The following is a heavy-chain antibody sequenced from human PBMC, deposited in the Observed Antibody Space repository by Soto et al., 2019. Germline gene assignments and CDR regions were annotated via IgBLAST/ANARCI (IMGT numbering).Heavy chain of an antibody. J-gene: IGHJ6*02. CDR3: EREHDALDV. D-gene: IGHD1-1*01. CDR1: GFTFSSYG. Sequence: QVQLVESGGGVVQPGRSLRLSCAASGFTFSSYGMHWVRQAPGKGLEWVAVISHDGGIKHYADSVKGRFTISRDNSKNTLYMQMNSLRDEDTAVYHCEREHDALDVWGQGTTVTVAS. V-gene: IGHV3-30*19. CDR2: ISHDGGIK.